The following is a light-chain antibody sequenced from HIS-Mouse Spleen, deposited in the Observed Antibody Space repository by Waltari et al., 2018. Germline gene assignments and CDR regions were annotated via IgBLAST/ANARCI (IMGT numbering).Light chain of an antibody. Sequence: SYELTQPPSVSVSPGQTHRITCAGDALPKKYAYWFQQKSGQAPVLVIYEDSKRPSAIPGRFSGSRSGTMATLTISGAQVEDEADYYCYSTDSSGNHRVVGGGTKLTVL. J-gene: IGLJ2*01. CDR3: YSTDSSGNHRV. V-gene: IGLV3-10*01. CDR2: EDS. CDR1: ALPKKY.